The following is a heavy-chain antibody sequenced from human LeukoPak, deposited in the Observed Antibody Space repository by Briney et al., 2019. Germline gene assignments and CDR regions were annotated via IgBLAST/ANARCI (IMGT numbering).Heavy chain of an antibody. Sequence: PSETLSLTCTVSGGSISSGDYYWSWIRQPPGKGLEWVGEIYLRGNTNYNPSLESRVTISVDESKTQLSLRLESVTAADTAVYYCARGTITTVTDSWGPGTLVTVSS. CDR1: GGSISSGDYY. V-gene: IGHV4-39*07. CDR2: IYLRGNT. J-gene: IGHJ4*02. D-gene: IGHD4-17*01. CDR3: ARGTITTVTDS.